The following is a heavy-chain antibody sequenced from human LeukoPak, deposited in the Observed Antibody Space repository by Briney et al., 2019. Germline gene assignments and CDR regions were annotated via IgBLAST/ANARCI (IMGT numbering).Heavy chain of an antibody. V-gene: IGHV3-30-3*01. Sequence: GGSLRLSCAASGFTFSSYAMHWVRQAPGKGLEWVAVISYDGSNKYYADSVKGRFTISRDNSKNTLYLQMNSLRAEDTAVYYCARDGPNNYYGSGSLLPQYYYYGMDVWGQGTTVTVSS. D-gene: IGHD3-10*01. CDR1: GFTFSSYA. CDR3: ARDGPNNYYGSGSLLPQYYYYGMDV. J-gene: IGHJ6*02. CDR2: ISYDGSNK.